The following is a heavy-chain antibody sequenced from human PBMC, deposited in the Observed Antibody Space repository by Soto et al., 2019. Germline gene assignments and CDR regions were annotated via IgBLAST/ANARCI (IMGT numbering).Heavy chain of an antibody. J-gene: IGHJ3*02. CDR3: AKGASGYDLRPAFDI. V-gene: IGHV3-7*05. Sequence: GGSLRLSCAASGFTFSTYWMTWVRQAPGKGLEWVANIKQDGREKYYVDSVKGRFTISRDNAKNSLYLQMNSLRAEDTAVYYCAKGASGYDLRPAFDIWGQGTMVTVSS. CDR1: GFTFSTYW. CDR2: IKQDGREK. D-gene: IGHD5-12*01.